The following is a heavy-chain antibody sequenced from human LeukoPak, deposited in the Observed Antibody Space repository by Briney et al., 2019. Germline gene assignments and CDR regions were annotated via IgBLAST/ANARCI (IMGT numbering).Heavy chain of an antibody. V-gene: IGHV4-34*01. CDR3: ARKPAYSGYDY. J-gene: IGHJ4*02. CDR1: GESFSGYY. Sequence: SETLSLTCAVYGESFSGYYWTWIRQPPGKGLEWIGEINHSGSTNYNPSLKSRVTMSVDTSKNQFSLNLSSVTAADTAVYYCARKPAYSGYDYWGQGTLVTVSS. CDR2: INHSGST. D-gene: IGHD5-12*01.